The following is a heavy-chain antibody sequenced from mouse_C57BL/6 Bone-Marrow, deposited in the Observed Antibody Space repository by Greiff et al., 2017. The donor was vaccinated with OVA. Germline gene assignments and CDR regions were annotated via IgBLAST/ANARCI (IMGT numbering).Heavy chain of an antibody. J-gene: IGHJ2*01. CDR3: IAYGNYV. D-gene: IGHD2-1*01. CDR1: GFNIKDDY. V-gene: IGHV14-4*01. CDR2: IDPENGDT. Sequence: EVQLKESGAELVRPGASVKLSCTASGFNIKDDYMHWVKQRPEQGLEWIGWIDPENGDTEYASKFQGKATITADTSSNTAYLQLSSLTSEDTAVYYCIAYGNYVWGQGTTLTVSS.